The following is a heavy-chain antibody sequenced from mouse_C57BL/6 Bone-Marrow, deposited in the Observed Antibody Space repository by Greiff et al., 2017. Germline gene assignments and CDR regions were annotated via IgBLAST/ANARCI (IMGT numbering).Heavy chain of an antibody. CDR2: IYPGNSDT. D-gene: IGHD2-3*01. CDR3: MGYYAYYFDY. CDR1: GYTFTSYW. V-gene: IGHV1-5*01. Sequence: VHVKQSGTVLARPGASVKMSCKTSGYTFTSYWMHWVKQRPGQGLEWIGAIYPGNSDTSYNQKFKGKAKLTAVTSASTAYMELSSLTNEDSAVYYCMGYYAYYFDYWGQGTTLTVSS. J-gene: IGHJ2*01.